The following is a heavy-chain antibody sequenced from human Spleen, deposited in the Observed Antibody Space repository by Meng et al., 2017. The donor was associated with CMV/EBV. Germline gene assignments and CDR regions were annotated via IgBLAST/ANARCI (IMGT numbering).Heavy chain of an antibody. CDR2: ISSDGSNK. Sequence: GESLKISCAASGFTFSNHWMHWVRQAPGKGLEWVAVISSDGSNKYYADSVKGRFSISRDNSKNTLYLQMNSLRAEDTAVYYCAREVSARPEEIWLDPWGQGTLVTVSS. CDR3: AREVSARPEEIWLDP. CDR1: GFTFSNHW. V-gene: IGHV3-30*03. J-gene: IGHJ5*02. D-gene: IGHD6-6*01.